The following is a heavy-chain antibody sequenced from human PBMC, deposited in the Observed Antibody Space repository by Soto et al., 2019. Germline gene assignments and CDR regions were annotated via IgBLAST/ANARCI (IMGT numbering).Heavy chain of an antibody. J-gene: IGHJ3*02. CDR3: ARGSLPTTYCSGGSCRPDAFDI. V-gene: IGHV1-8*01. CDR2: MNPNSGNT. Sequence: GASVKVSWKASGNTFTRYDIDWGRPATGQGLEWMGWMNPNSGNTGYAQKFQGRVTMTRNTSISTAYMELSSLRSEDTAVYYCARGSLPTTYCSGGSCRPDAFDIWGQGTMVTVSS. CDR1: GNTFTRYD. D-gene: IGHD2-15*01.